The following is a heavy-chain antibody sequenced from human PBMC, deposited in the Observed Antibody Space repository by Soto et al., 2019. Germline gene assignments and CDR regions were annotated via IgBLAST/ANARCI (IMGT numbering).Heavy chain of an antibody. CDR1: GFTFSDYY. D-gene: IGHD2-15*01. CDR3: ARVGCSGGSCYGDDAFDI. V-gene: IGHV3-11*01. Sequence: QVQLVESGGGLVKPGGSLRLSCAASGFTFSDYYMSWIRQAPGKGLEWVSYISSSGSTIYYADSVKGRFTISRDNAKXSXFLQMNSLRAEDTAVYYCARVGCSGGSCYGDDAFDIWGQGTMVTVSS. CDR2: ISSSGSTI. J-gene: IGHJ3*02.